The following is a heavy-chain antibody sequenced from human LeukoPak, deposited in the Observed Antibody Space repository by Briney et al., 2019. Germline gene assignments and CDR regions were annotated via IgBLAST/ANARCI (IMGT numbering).Heavy chain of an antibody. D-gene: IGHD7-27*01. CDR2: ISYSGSS. Sequence: SETLSLTCTVSGDSISSYYWSWSRQPPGKGLEWIAYISYSGSSNYNPSLKSRVTISVDRSENQFSLRLSSVTAADTAVYYCARNWGSYAFDIWGQGAMVSVSS. CDR1: GDSISSYY. J-gene: IGHJ3*02. CDR3: ARNWGSYAFDI. V-gene: IGHV4-59*08.